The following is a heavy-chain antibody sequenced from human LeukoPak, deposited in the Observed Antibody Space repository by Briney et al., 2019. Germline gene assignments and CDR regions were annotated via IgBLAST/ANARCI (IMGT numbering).Heavy chain of an antibody. CDR3: AKDRVYGSGSYHLVY. D-gene: IGHD3-10*01. Sequence: GGSLRLSCAASGFTFSSYVMHWVRQAPGKGLEWVAVISYDGSNKYYADSVKGRFTISRYNSKHTLYLQMNSLRAEDTAVYYCAKDRVYGSGSYHLVYWGEGTLVTVSS. J-gene: IGHJ4*02. V-gene: IGHV3-30*18. CDR2: ISYDGSNK. CDR1: GFTFSSYV.